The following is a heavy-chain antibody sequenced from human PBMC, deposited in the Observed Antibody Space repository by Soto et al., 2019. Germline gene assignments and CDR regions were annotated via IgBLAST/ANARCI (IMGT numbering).Heavy chain of an antibody. Sequence: QVQLVESGGGVVQPGRSLRLSCAASGFTFSSYGMPWVRQAPGKGLEWVAVIWYDGSNKYYADSVKGRFTISRDNSKNTLYLQMNSLRAEDTAVYYCARDQVITFGGVIGYWGQGTLVTVSS. D-gene: IGHD3-16*01. CDR3: ARDQVITFGGVIGY. CDR2: IWYDGSNK. CDR1: GFTFSSYG. V-gene: IGHV3-33*01. J-gene: IGHJ4*02.